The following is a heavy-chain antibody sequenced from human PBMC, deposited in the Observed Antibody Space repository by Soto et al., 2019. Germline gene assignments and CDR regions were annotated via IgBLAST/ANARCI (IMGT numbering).Heavy chain of an antibody. D-gene: IGHD6-13*01. CDR2: IIPILGIA. CDR1: GGTFSSYT. J-gene: IGHJ5*02. V-gene: IGHV1-69*08. CDR3: AGDMIAAAGTAWFDP. Sequence: QVQLVQSGAEVKKPGSSVKVSCKASGGTFSSYTISWVRQAPGQGLEWMGRIIPILGIANYAQKFQGRVTITADKSTSTAYMELSSLRSEDTAVYYGAGDMIAAAGTAWFDPWGQGTLVTVSS.